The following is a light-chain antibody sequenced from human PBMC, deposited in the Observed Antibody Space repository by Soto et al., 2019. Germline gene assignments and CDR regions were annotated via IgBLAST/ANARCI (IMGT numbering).Light chain of an antibody. CDR3: QQRSNWPPEVT. J-gene: IGKJ3*01. CDR1: QSVSSS. V-gene: IGKV3-11*01. Sequence: EIVLTQSPDTLSLSPGERATLSCRASQSVSSSLAWYQQKPGQAPRLLIYDASKRATAIPARFSGSGSGTDFTLTISSLEPEDFAVYYCQQRSNWPPEVTFGPGTKVDIK. CDR2: DAS.